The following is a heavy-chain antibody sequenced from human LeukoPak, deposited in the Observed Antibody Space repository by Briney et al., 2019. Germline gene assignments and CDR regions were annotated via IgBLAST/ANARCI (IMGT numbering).Heavy chain of an antibody. V-gene: IGHV3-23*01. Sequence: PGGSLRLSCAVSGFTFSTYAMGWVRQAPGKGLEWVSAINPSGDTTYYADSVKGGFTISRDNSKNMLYLQMNSLRAEDTAVYYCARILAANPGYFLDYWGQGTLVTLSS. CDR2: INPSGDTT. CDR3: ARILAANPGYFLDY. J-gene: IGHJ4*02. CDR1: GFTFSTYA. D-gene: IGHD5-12*01.